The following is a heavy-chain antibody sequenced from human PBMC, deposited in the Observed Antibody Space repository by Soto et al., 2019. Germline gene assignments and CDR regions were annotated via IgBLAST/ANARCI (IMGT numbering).Heavy chain of an antibody. CDR2: INHSGST. Sequence: QVQLQQWGAGLLKPSETLSLTCAVYGGSFSGYYWSWIRQPPGKGLEWIGEINHSGSTNYNPSLKSRVTISVDTSKNQFSLKLSSVTAADTAVYYCAREPEMITFGGVTWRHDAFDIWGQGTMVTVSS. D-gene: IGHD3-16*01. CDR3: AREPEMITFGGVTWRHDAFDI. J-gene: IGHJ3*02. CDR1: GGSFSGYY. V-gene: IGHV4-34*01.